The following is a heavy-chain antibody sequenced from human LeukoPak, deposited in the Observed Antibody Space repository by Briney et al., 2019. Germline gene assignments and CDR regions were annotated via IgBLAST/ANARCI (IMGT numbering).Heavy chain of an antibody. CDR2: IRYDGSNK. J-gene: IGHJ4*02. V-gene: IGHV3-30*02. Sequence: PGGSLRLSCAASGFTFSNYAMHWVRQAPGKGLEWVAFIRYDGSNKYYADSVKGRFTISRDNSKNTLYLQMNSLRAEDTAVYYCAKDTSSSGYYFPSPLDYWGQGTLVTVSS. CDR3: AKDTSSSGYYFPSPLDY. D-gene: IGHD3-22*01. CDR1: GFTFSNYA.